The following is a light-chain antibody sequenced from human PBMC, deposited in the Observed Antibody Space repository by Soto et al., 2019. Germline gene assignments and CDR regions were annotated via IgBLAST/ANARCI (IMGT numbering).Light chain of an antibody. V-gene: IGKV3-11*01. CDR2: DAS. J-gene: IGKJ5*01. CDR1: QNIGTS. Sequence: DIVWPLSPSTPSLSPWERATLSCRAGQNIGTSLVWSQQKPGQSPRLLIYDASHRATGVPARFSGSGSGTDFTLTISGLEPEDFAVYYCQQRSVWPITVGQGTRLEIK. CDR3: QQRSVWPIT.